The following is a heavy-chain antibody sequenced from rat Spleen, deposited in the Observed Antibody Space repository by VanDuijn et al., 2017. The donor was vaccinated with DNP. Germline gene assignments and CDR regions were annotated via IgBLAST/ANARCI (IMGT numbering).Heavy chain of an antibody. J-gene: IGHJ3*01. CDR1: GFIFSNYD. CDR2: ISPSGGST. D-gene: IGHD1-11*01. V-gene: IGHV5-27*01. Sequence: EVQLVESGGGLVQPGRSLKLSCAASGFIFSNYDMAWVRQAPTKGLEWVAYISPSGGSTYYRDSVKGRFTISRDNAKNTLYLQMDSLRSEDTATYYFTTHGASYGLNWFAYWGQGTLVTVSS. CDR3: TTHGASYGLNWFAY.